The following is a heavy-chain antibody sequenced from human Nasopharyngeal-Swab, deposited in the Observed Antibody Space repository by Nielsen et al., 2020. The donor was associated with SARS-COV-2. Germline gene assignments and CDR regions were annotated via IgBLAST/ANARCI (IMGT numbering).Heavy chain of an antibody. D-gene: IGHD4-23*01. CDR2: IVVGRGNT. Sequence: SVKVSCKASGFTFTSSAVQWVRQARGQRLEWIGWIVVGRGNTNYAQKFQERVTITRDMSTSTAYMELSSLRSEDTAVYYCAADSTRDDYGGNGVDYFDYWGQGTLVTVSS. CDR3: AADSTRDDYGGNGVDYFDY. V-gene: IGHV1-58*01. J-gene: IGHJ4*02. CDR1: GFTFTSSA.